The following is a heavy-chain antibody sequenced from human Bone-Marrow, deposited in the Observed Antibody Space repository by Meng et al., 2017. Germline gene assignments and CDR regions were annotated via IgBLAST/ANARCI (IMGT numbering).Heavy chain of an antibody. Sequence: GGSLRLSCAASGFSVTTSYMSWVRQAPGKGLEWVSVLYSGGSTYYADSVKGRFTISRDSSKNTLYLQMNILKPEDTAVYYCASRSPDYYDSSGYYPQPVDYWGQGTLVTVSS. V-gene: IGHV3-66*02. CDR2: LYSGGST. CDR1: GFSVTTSY. CDR3: ASRSPDYYDSSGYYPQPVDY. J-gene: IGHJ4*02. D-gene: IGHD3-22*01.